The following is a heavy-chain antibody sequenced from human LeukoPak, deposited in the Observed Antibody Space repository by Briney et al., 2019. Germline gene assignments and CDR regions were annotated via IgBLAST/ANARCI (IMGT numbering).Heavy chain of an antibody. D-gene: IGHD3-22*01. V-gene: IGHV1-69*01. CDR2: IIPIFGTA. Sequence: SSVKVSCKASGGTFSSYAISWVRQAPGQGLEWMGGIIPIFGTANYAQKFQGRVTITADESTSTAYMELSSLRSEDTAVYYCARERGDYYDSSGYYRGYFDYWGRGTLVTVSS. CDR3: ARERGDYYDSSGYYRGYFDY. J-gene: IGHJ4*02. CDR1: GGTFSSYA.